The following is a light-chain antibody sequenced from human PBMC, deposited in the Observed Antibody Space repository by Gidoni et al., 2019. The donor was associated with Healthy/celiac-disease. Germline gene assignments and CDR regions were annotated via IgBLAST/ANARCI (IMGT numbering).Light chain of an antibody. CDR1: QSISSY. CDR3: QQSYSTPLT. V-gene: IGKV1-39*01. CDR2: AAS. J-gene: IGKJ4*01. Sequence: QMTQSPSSLSASVGDRVTITCRASQSISSYLNWYQQKPGKAPKLLIYAASSLQSGVPSRFSGSGSGTDFTLTISSLQPEDFATYYCQQSYSTPLTFGGGTKVEIK.